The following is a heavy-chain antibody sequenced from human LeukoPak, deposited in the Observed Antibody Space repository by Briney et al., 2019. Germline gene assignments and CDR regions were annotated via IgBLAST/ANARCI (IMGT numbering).Heavy chain of an antibody. CDR1: GGSFDSYY. CDR2: IYHSGST. J-gene: IGHJ1*01. Sequence: PSETLSLTCTVSGGSFDSYYWSWIRQPPGKGLEWIGYIYHSGSTYYDPSLKSRVTISVDRSKNQFSLKLSSVTAADTAVYYCARTDIVVVPAASYFQHWGQGTLVTVSS. CDR3: ARTDIVVVPAASYFQH. V-gene: IGHV4-59*12. D-gene: IGHD2-2*01.